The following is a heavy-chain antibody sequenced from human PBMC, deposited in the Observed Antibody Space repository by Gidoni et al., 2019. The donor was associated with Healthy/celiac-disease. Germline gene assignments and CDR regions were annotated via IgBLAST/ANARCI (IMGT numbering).Heavy chain of an antibody. J-gene: IGHJ4*02. V-gene: IGHV3-15*07. CDR3: TTGIAVAGTRPTYFDY. Sequence: EVQLVESGGGLVKPGGSLRLSCAASGFTFSNAWMNWVRQAPGKGLDWVGRIKSKTDGGTTDYAAPVKGRFTISRDDSKNTLYLQMNSLKTEDTAVYYCTTGIAVAGTRPTYFDYWGQGTLVTVSS. CDR2: IKSKTDGGTT. CDR1: GFTFSNAW. D-gene: IGHD6-19*01.